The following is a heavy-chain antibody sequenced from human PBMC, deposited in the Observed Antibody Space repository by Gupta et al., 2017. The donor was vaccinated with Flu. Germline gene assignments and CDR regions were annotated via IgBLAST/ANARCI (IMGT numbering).Heavy chain of an antibody. CDR3: AKAGGVADDAFDI. V-gene: IGHV3-9*01. D-gene: IGHD3-16*01. CDR2: ISWNSGSI. CDR1: GFTFDDYA. Sequence: EVQLVESGGGLVQPGRSLRLSCAASGFTFDDYAMHWVRQAPGKGLEWVSGISWNSGSIAYADSVKGRFTISRDNAKNSLYLQMNSLRAEDTALYYCAKAGGVADDAFDIRGQGTMVTFSS. J-gene: IGHJ3*02.